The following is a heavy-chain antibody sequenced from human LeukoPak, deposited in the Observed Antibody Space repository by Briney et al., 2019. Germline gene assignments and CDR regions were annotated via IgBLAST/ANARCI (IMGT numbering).Heavy chain of an antibody. CDR2: TNHSGST. D-gene: IGHD2-2*01. CDR1: GGSFSGYY. J-gene: IGHJ5*02. V-gene: IGHV4-34*01. CDR3: ARIVVVPAAPSYNWFDP. Sequence: SETLSLTCAVYGGSFSGYYWSWIRQPPGKGLEWIGETNHSGSTNYNPSLKSRVTISVDKSKNQFSLKLSSVTAADTAVYYCARIVVVPAAPSYNWFDPWGQGTLVTVSS.